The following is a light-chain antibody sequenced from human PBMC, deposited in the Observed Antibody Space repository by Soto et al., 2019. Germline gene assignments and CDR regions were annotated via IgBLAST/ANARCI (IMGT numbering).Light chain of an antibody. CDR3: QQYENLPT. CDR2: DAS. J-gene: IGKJ5*01. CDR1: QNINNY. Sequence: IQMTHSPSSLSASVGDRVTITFQASQNINNYLNWYQQKPGRAPKILIYDASNLEAGVPSRFRGSGSGTDFTFTISRLQPEDIATYYCQQYENLPTFGQGTRLENK. V-gene: IGKV1-33*01.